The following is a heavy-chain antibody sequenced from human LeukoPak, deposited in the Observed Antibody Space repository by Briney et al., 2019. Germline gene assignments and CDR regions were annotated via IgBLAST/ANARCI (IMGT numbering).Heavy chain of an antibody. CDR2: INAGNGNT. CDR1: GYTFTSYA. CDR3: ASGITIFGVPTGVDY. D-gene: IGHD3-3*01. V-gene: IGHV1-3*01. J-gene: IGHJ4*02. Sequence: ASVKVSCKASGYTFTSYAMHWVRQAPGQRLEWMGWINAGNGNTKYSQKFQGRVTITRDTSASTAYMELSSLRSEDTAVYYCASGITIFGVPTGVDYWGQGTLATVSS.